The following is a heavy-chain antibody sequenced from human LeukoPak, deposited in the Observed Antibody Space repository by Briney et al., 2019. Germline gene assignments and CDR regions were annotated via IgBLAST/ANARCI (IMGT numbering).Heavy chain of an antibody. V-gene: IGHV1-18*01. CDR3: ARNPYDSSGYYGY. D-gene: IGHD3-22*01. CDR1: GYTYFSHG. CDR2: ISTYNGNT. Sequence: ASVKVSCKASGYTYFSHGISWVRQAPGQGLEWMGWISTYNGNTNYAQNLQGRVTMTTDTSTSTAYMELRSLRSDDTAVYYCARNPYDSSGYYGYWGQGTLVTVSS. J-gene: IGHJ4*02.